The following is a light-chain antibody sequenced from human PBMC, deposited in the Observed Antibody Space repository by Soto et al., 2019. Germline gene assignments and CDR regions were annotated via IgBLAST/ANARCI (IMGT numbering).Light chain of an antibody. V-gene: IGKV1-39*01. CDR1: QNIIAY. J-gene: IGKJ1*01. CDR3: QQSYSSPRA. CDR2: TAS. Sequence: DIQMTQSPSSLSASVGDRVTITCRASQNIIAYLSWYQQKPGKAPKFLMYTASSLQSGVPTRFSAGRSGTDFTLTISGLHPEDFATYYCQQSYSSPRAFGQGTKVEIK.